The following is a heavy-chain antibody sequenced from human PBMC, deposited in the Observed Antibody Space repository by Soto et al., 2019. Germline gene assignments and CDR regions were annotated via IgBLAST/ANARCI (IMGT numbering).Heavy chain of an antibody. Sequence: SDTLSLTCTVSGGSINSGDYYWAWVRQPPGKGLEWIGNIFHSGSTYYTPSLQSRVTISLDTSKNHFSLKLSSVTPADTAVYYCARDRYYGSGTYYNFYSGMDVWGQGTTVTVSS. D-gene: IGHD3-10*01. J-gene: IGHJ6*02. CDR1: GGSINSGDYY. CDR3: ARDRYYGSGTYYNFYSGMDV. V-gene: IGHV4-30-4*02. CDR2: IFHSGST.